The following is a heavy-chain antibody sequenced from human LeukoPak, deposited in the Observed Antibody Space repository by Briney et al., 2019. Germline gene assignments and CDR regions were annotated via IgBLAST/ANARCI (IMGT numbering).Heavy chain of an antibody. CDR1: GGSISSGGYY. CDR2: IYYSGST. Sequence: SETLSLSCTVSGGSISSGGYYWCWIRQPPGKGLEWIGYIYYSGSTYYNPSLKSRVTISVDTSKNQFSLKLSSVTAADTAVYYCASFCGGDCYDDYWGQGTLVTVSS. J-gene: IGHJ4*02. CDR3: ASFCGGDCYDDY. D-gene: IGHD2-21*02. V-gene: IGHV4-31*03.